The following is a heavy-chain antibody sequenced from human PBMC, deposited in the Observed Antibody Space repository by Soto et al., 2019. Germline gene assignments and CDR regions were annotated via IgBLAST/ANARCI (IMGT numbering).Heavy chain of an antibody. D-gene: IGHD2-2*01. J-gene: IGHJ4*02. CDR1: GGSISSGGSY. Sequence: SETLSLTCTVSGGSISSGGSYWGWIRQPPGKGLEWIGYIYYSGNTYFNPSLQSRVTLSVDTSKNQFSLNLSSVTAADTAVYYCVRYCSTTKCPFDYWGQGALVTVSS. CDR3: VRYCSTTKCPFDY. V-gene: IGHV4-30-4*01. CDR2: IYYSGNT.